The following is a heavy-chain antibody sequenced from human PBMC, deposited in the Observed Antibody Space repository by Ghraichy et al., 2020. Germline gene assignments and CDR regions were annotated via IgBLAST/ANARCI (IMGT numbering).Heavy chain of an antibody. CDR3: ATEWAFDV. D-gene: IGHD3-3*01. Sequence: GESLNISCAVSGFTVSDYYMSWVRQAPGKGLDWVSLIYNDGSTYYADSVKGRFTISRDNSKNNLYLQMNSLRAEDKALYYCATEWAFDVWGQGTMVTVSS. CDR1: GFTVSDYY. CDR2: IYNDGST. V-gene: IGHV3-66*01. J-gene: IGHJ3*01.